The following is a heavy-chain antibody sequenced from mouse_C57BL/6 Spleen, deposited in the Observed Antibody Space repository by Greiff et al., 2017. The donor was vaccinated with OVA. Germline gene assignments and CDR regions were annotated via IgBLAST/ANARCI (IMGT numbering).Heavy chain of an antibody. CDR2: IEPANGNT. CDR3: ARWDLDVGYFYYAMDY. J-gene: IGHJ4*01. V-gene: IGHV14-3*01. D-gene: IGHD2-3*01. CDR1: GFNIKNTY. Sequence: VQLQQSVAELVRPGASVKLSCTASGFNIKNTYMHWVKQRPEQGLEWIGRIEPANGNTKYAPKFQGKATITADTSSNTAYLQLSSLTSEDTAIYYCARWDLDVGYFYYAMDYWGQGTSVTVSS.